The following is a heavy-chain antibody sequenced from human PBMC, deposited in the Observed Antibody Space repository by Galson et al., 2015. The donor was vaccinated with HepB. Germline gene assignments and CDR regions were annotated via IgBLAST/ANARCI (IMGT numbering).Heavy chain of an antibody. D-gene: IGHD3-22*01. CDR1: GFTFSSYA. CDR2: ISYDGSNK. V-gene: IGHV3-30-3*01. Sequence: SLRLSCAASGFTFSSYAMHWVRQAPGKGLEWVAVISYDGSNKYYADSVKGRFTISRDNSKNTLYLQMNSLRAEDTAVYYCVKGSGYIILSRFDYWGQGTLVTVPS. CDR3: VKGSGYIILSRFDY. J-gene: IGHJ4*02.